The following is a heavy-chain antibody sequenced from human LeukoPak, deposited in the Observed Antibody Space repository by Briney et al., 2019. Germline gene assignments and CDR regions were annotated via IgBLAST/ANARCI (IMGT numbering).Heavy chain of an antibody. D-gene: IGHD3-10*01. Sequence: GGSLRLSCAASGFTFSSYWMSWVRQAPGKGLEWVANIKQDGSEKYYVDSAKGRFTISRDNAKNSLYLQTNSLRAEDTAGYYCAREVVRGVRGRYFDYWGQGTLVTVS. V-gene: IGHV3-7*01. CDR1: GFTFSSYW. CDR2: IKQDGSEK. J-gene: IGHJ4*02. CDR3: AREVVRGVRGRYFDY.